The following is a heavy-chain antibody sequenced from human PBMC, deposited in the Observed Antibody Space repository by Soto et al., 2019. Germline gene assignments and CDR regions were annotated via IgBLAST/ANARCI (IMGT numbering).Heavy chain of an antibody. Sequence: GASVKVSCKASEGTFSSYAISWVRQAPGQGLEWMGGIIPIFGTANYAQKFQGRVTITADESTSTAYMELSSLRSEDTAVYYCARGKRRYGDYHNYYGMDVWGQGTTVTVSS. CDR3: ARGKRRYGDYHNYYGMDV. J-gene: IGHJ6*02. CDR2: IIPIFGTA. CDR1: EGTFSSYA. V-gene: IGHV1-69*13. D-gene: IGHD4-17*01.